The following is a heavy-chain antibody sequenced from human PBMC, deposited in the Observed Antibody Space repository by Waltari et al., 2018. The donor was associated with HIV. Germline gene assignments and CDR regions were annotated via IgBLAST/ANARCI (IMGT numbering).Heavy chain of an antibody. CDR3: ARQLSGNYGDYKHFDY. CDR2: IYPDDSDI. J-gene: IGHJ4*02. V-gene: IGHV5-51*01. D-gene: IGHD4-17*01. Sequence: EVQLVQSGAEVKKPGESLKISCKGSGYSFINYWIGWVRHMPGKGLECMGIIYPDDSDIRYSPSFQGQVTISADKSISTAYLQWSSLKASDTAMYYCARQLSGNYGDYKHFDYWGQGTLVTVSS. CDR1: GYSFINYW.